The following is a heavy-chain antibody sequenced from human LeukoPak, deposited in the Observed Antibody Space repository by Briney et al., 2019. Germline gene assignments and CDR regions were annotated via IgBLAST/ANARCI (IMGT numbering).Heavy chain of an antibody. CDR3: AREDTAMVTPYGMDV. V-gene: IGHV3-30-3*01. D-gene: IGHD5-18*01. CDR1: GFTFSSYA. CDR2: ISYDGSNK. J-gene: IGHJ6*02. Sequence: GGSLRLSCAASGFTFSSYAMHWVRQAPGKGLEWVAVISYDGSNKYHADSVKGRFTISRDNSKNTLYLQMNSLRAEDTAVYYCAREDTAMVTPYGMDVWGQGTTVTVSS.